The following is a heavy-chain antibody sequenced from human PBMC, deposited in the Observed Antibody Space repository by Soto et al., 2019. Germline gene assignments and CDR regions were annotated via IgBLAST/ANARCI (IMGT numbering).Heavy chain of an antibody. Sequence: SVKVSCKASGGTFSSYAISWVRQAPGQGLEWMGGIIPIFGTANYAQKFQGRVTITADESTSTAYMELSSLRSEDTAVYYCARDLEIDHKTYYYGMDVWGQGTTVTVSS. J-gene: IGHJ6*02. CDR3: ARDLEIDHKTYYYGMDV. D-gene: IGHD1-1*01. CDR2: IIPIFGTA. V-gene: IGHV1-69*13. CDR1: GGTFSSYA.